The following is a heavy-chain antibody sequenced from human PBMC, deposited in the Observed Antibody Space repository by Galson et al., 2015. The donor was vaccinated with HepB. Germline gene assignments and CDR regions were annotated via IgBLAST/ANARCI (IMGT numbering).Heavy chain of an antibody. V-gene: IGHV3-23*01. D-gene: IGHD3-9*01. J-gene: IGHJ6*02. Sequence: SLRLSCAASRFTFSSYAMSWVRQAPGKGLEWVSAIGGSGGTTYYADSVKGRFTISRDNPKNTLYLQMNSLRAEDTAVYYCAKDARYFDWLSAGMDVWGQGTTVIVSS. CDR2: IGGSGGTT. CDR1: RFTFSSYA. CDR3: AKDARYFDWLSAGMDV.